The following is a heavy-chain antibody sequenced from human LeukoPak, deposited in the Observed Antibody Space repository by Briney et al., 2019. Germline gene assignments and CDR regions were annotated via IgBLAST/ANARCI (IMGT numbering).Heavy chain of an antibody. CDR2: INHSGST. Sequence: SETLSLTFAVSGGSFSGYYWSWIRQPPGEGLEWIGEINHSGSTNYNPSLKSRVTISVDTSKNQFSLKLSSVTAADTAVYYCARGVVAARIGLGWFDPWGQGTLVTVSS. CDR1: GGSFSGYY. V-gene: IGHV4-34*01. J-gene: IGHJ5*02. CDR3: ARGVVAARIGLGWFDP. D-gene: IGHD6-6*01.